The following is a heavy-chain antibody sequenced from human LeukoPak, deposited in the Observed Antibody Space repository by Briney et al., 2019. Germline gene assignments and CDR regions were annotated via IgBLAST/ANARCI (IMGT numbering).Heavy chain of an antibody. V-gene: IGHV1-18*01. CDR2: ISAYNGNT. CDR1: GYTFTSYG. D-gene: IGHD2-15*01. J-gene: IGHJ4*02. Sequence: GASVKVSCKASGYTFTSYGISWVRQAPGQGLEWMGWISAYNGNTNYAQKLQGRVTMTTDTSTSTAYMELRSLRSDDTAVYYCARDRGYCSGGSRSRPMFYWGQGTLVTVSS. CDR3: ARDRGYCSGGSRSRPMFY.